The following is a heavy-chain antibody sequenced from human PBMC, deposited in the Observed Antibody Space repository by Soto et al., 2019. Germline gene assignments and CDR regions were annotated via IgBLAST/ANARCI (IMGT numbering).Heavy chain of an antibody. D-gene: IGHD3-10*01. CDR2: VHHSWGS. V-gene: IGHV4-59*08. J-gene: IGHJ6*02. Sequence: QVQLQESGPGLVKPSETLSLYCTVSGGSISSYYWSWFRQSPGKRMEWIGYVHHSWGSSYNPSLQSRVAISLDTSKSQFSLKVTSVTATDTAVYYCSRQGFGPLHGLVDVWGQGTTVTVS. CDR1: GGSISSYY. CDR3: SRQGFGPLHGLVDV.